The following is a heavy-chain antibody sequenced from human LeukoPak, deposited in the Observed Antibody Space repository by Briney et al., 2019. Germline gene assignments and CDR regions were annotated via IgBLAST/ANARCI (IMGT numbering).Heavy chain of an antibody. D-gene: IGHD2-2*02. CDR1: GGSFSGYY. CDR2: INHSGST. CDR3: ARESSSTSCSTFDY. Sequence: PSETLSLTCAVYGGSFSGYYWSWIRQPPGKGLEWIGEINHSGSTNYNPSLKSRVTISVDTSKNQFSLKLSSVTAADTAVYYCARESSSTSCSTFDYCGQGTLVTVSS. V-gene: IGHV4-34*01. J-gene: IGHJ4*02.